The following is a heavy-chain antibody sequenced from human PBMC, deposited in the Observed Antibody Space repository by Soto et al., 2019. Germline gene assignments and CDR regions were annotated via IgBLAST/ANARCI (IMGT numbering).Heavy chain of an antibody. D-gene: IGHD4-17*01. CDR1: GGTFSSYA. V-gene: IGHV1-69*13. CDR3: ARVGGMTTVTTAYYYGMDV. CDR2: IIPIFGTA. J-gene: IGHJ6*02. Sequence: ASVKVSCKASGGTFSSYAISWVRQAPGQGLEWMGGIIPIFGTANYAQKFQGRVTITADESTSTAYMELSSLRSEDTAVYYCARVGGMTTVTTAYYYGMDVWGQGTTVTVSS.